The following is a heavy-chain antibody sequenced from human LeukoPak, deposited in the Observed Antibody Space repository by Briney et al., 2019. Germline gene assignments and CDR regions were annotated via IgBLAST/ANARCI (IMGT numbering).Heavy chain of an antibody. V-gene: IGHV3-15*01. CDR3: TTDRYYDNSELQFQH. D-gene: IGHD3-22*01. Sequence: TGGSLRLSCAASGFTLNNARMSWVRQAPGKGLEWLGRIRRETDGGTIDYAAPVKGRFTISRDDSRNTLYLQMDSLKIEDTAVYYCTTDRYYDNSELQFQHWGQGTLVTVSS. J-gene: IGHJ1*01. CDR1: GFTLNNAR. CDR2: IRRETDGGTI.